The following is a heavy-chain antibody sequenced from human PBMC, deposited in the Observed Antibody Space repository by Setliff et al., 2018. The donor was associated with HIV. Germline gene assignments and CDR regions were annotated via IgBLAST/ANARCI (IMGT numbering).Heavy chain of an antibody. Sequence: ASMKVSCKTSGYSFIRNGISWVRQAPGQGLEWMGWISAYNGNTNYAQKLQGRVTMTTDTSTNTAYMELKSLRSDDTAVYYCARDGGYYYYMDVWGKGTTVTVSS. D-gene: IGHD3-10*01. J-gene: IGHJ6*03. CDR1: GYSFIRNG. V-gene: IGHV1-18*01. CDR2: ISAYNGNT. CDR3: ARDGGYYYYMDV.